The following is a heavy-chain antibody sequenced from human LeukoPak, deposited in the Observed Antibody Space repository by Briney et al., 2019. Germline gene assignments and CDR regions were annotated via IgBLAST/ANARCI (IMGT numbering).Heavy chain of an antibody. Sequence: SETLSLTCTVSGGSINSYYWGWIRQAAGKKLEWIGRIYTSGSTDYNPSLKSRVTMSVDTSKNQFSLKLTSVTAADTAMYYCATCRDEFGDYGFTSWGQGTLVTVSS. D-gene: IGHD4-17*01. CDR2: IYTSGST. V-gene: IGHV4-4*07. J-gene: IGHJ5*02. CDR3: ATCRDEFGDYGFTS. CDR1: GGSINSYY.